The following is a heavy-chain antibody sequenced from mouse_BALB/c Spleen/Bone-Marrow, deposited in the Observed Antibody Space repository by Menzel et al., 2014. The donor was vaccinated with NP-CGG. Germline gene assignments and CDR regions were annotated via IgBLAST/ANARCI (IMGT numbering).Heavy chain of an antibody. CDR3: ARTDGYYAMDY. CDR2: IHYSGYT. CDR1: GYSITSGYG. Sequence: VQLQQSGPDLVKPSQSLSLTCTVTGYSITSGYGWHWIRQFPGNILEWMGYIHYSGYTNYNPSLKSRISITRDTSKNQFFLQLNPVTTEDTATYCCARTDGYYAMDYWGQGTSVTVSS. D-gene: IGHD2-3*01. V-gene: IGHV3-1*02. J-gene: IGHJ4*01.